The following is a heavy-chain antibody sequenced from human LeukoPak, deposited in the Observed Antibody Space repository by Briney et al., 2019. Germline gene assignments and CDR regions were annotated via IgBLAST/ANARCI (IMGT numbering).Heavy chain of an antibody. V-gene: IGHV3-30-3*01. CDR3: ARDRHIAAAGKESVGWFDP. CDR2: ISYDGSNK. D-gene: IGHD6-13*01. Sequence: PGGSLRLSCAASGFTFSSYAMHWVRQAPGKGLEWVAVISYDGSNKYYADSVKGRFTISRDNSKNTLYLQMNSLRAEDTAVYYCARDRHIAAAGKESVGWFDPWGQGTLVTVSS. CDR1: GFTFSSYA. J-gene: IGHJ5*02.